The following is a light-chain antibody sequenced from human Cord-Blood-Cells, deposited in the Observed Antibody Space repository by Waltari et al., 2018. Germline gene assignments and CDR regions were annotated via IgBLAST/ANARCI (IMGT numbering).Light chain of an antibody. CDR2: EVI. J-gene: IGLJ3*02. V-gene: IGLV2-14*01. Sequence: QSALTQPASVSGSPGQSITISCTGTSSDVGGYTYVSWYQQHPGKAPKLMVYEVIRRPSGVSNRFSGSKSGNTASLTISGLQAEDEADYYCSSYTSSSTWVFGGGTKLTVL. CDR3: SSYTSSSTWV. CDR1: SSDVGGYTY.